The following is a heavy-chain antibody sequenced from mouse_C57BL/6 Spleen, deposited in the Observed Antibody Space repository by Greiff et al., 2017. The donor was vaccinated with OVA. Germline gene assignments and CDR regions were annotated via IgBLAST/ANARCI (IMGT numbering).Heavy chain of an antibody. CDR2: FYPGSGSI. CDR1: GYTFTEYP. CDR3: ARHALGREDPYYFDY. J-gene: IGHJ2*01. D-gene: IGHD4-1*01. V-gene: IGHV1-62-2*01. Sequence: VKLMESGAELVKPGASVKLSCKASGYTFTEYPIHWVKQRSGQGLEWIGWFYPGSGSIKYNEKFKDKATLTADKSSSTVYMELSRLTSEDSAVYFCARHALGREDPYYFDYWGQGTTLTVSS.